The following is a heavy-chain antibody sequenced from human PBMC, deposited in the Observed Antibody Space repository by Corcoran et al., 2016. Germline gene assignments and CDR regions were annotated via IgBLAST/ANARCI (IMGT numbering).Heavy chain of an antibody. CDR1: GFTFSSYG. D-gene: IGHD6-19*01. J-gene: IGHJ4*02. CDR3: ARESSSGWQHYFDY. Sequence: QVQLVESGGGVVQPGRSLRLSCAASGFTFSSYGMHWVRQAPGKGLEWVAVIWYDGSNKYYADSVKGRFTISRDNSKNTLYLQMKSLRAEDTAVYYWARESSSGWQHYFDYWGQGTLVTVSS. CDR2: IWYDGSNK. V-gene: IGHV3-33*01.